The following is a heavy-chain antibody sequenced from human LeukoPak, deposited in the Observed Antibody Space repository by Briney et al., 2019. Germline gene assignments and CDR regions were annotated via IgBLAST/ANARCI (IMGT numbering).Heavy chain of an antibody. D-gene: IGHD6-13*01. CDR2: ISYDGSNK. CDR3: ASGTQQQLLPNSAEYFQH. J-gene: IGHJ1*01. Sequence: PGGTLRPSCAASGFTLSSYAMHRVRQAPGKGLEWVAVISYDGSNKSYADSVKGRFTISRDNSKNTLYLQINSLRAEDTAVYYWASGTQQQLLPNSAEYFQHWGQGTLVTVSS. CDR1: GFTLSSYA. V-gene: IGHV3-30*01.